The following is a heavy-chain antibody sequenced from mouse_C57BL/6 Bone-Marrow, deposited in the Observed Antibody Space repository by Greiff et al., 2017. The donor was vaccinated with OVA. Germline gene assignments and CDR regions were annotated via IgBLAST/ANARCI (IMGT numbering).Heavy chain of an antibody. J-gene: IGHJ1*03. Sequence: VQLQQSGAELVQPGASVKLSCTASGFNIKDYYMHWVKQRTEQGLEWIGRIDPEDGDTKYAPNFQGTATITADTSSNTAYLQLSRLTSEDTAVYYYAGNGNNWYLDVWGRGTRVTVTS. V-gene: IGHV14-2*01. CDR1: GFNIKDYY. D-gene: IGHD2-1*01. CDR3: AGNGNNWYLDV. CDR2: IDPEDGDT.